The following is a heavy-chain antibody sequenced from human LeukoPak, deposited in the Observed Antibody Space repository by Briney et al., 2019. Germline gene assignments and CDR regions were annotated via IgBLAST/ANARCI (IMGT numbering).Heavy chain of an antibody. D-gene: IGHD5-18*01. J-gene: IGHJ4*02. Sequence: KPSETLTLTCAVYGGTFSGYYWSWIRQPPGKGLEWIGEINHSRSTNYNPSLKSRVTISVNTSENQLSPKPSYVTAADTAVYYCARGRSYGYFAPGRNDYWGQGTLVTVSS. CDR2: INHSRST. CDR1: GGTFSGYY. CDR3: ARGRSYGYFAPGRNDY. V-gene: IGHV4-34*01.